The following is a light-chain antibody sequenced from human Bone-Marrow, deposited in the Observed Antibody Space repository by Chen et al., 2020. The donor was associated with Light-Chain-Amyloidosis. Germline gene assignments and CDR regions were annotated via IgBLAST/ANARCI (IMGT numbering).Light chain of an antibody. V-gene: IGLV2-14*01. CDR3: SSFTSSSSYV. CDR2: AVS. Sequence: QSALTQPASVSGATGQAITIACTGTSGDVGTYNYVSWYQQHPGKAPKVMIYAVSNRPSGVSNRFSGSKSGNTASPTISGLQAEDEADYYCSSFTSSSSYVFGPGTKVTVL. J-gene: IGLJ1*01. CDR1: SGDVGTYNY.